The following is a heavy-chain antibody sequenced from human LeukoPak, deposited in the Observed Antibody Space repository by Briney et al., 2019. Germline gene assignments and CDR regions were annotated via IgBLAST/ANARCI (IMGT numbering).Heavy chain of an antibody. Sequence: GGSMRLSCAASGFTFSSYWMTWVRQAPGKGLEWVAHIKEDATESRSVDSVKGRFTISRDNTKNSLFLQMNSLRAEDTAVYYCAKEGAPAMVRGVLWFDPRGQGTLVTVSS. CDR1: GFTFSSYW. CDR3: AKEGAPAMVRGVLWFDP. CDR2: IKEDATES. V-gene: IGHV3-7*01. D-gene: IGHD3-10*01. J-gene: IGHJ5*02.